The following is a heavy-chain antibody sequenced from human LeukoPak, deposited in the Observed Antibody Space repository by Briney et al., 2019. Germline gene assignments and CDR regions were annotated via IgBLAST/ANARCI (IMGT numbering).Heavy chain of an antibody. CDR1: GDSISNYF. V-gene: IGHV4-59*08. CDR3: ARALSGYGLFDY. J-gene: IGHJ4*02. CDR2: IYYSGST. D-gene: IGHD5-12*01. Sequence: SETLSLTCTVSGDSISNYFWSWIRQPPGKGLEWIGYIYYSGSTNYNPSLKSRVTISIDTSKNQFSLKLSSVTAADTAVYYCARALSGYGLFDYWGQGTLVTVSS.